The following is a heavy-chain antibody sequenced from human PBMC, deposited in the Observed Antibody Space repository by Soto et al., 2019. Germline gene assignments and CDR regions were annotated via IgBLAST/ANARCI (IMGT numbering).Heavy chain of an antibody. CDR2: VTGSGSKT. CDR1: GFTVSNYG. CDR3: AKDKFSSLICSYFDS. D-gene: IGHD6-19*01. J-gene: IGHJ4*02. Sequence: PGGSLRLSCAASGFTVSNYGMNWVRQAPGKGLEWVSSVTGSGSKTYYADSVKGRFTISRDNSRNSLYLQMNSLRAEDTAVYYCAKDKFSSLICSYFDSWGQGAPVTVSS. V-gene: IGHV3-23*01.